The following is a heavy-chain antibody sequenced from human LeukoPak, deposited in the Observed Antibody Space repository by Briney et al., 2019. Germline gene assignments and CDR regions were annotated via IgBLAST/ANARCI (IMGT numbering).Heavy chain of an antibody. Sequence: GGSLRLSCAASGFTFSSYWMSWVRQAPGKGLEWVANIKQDGSEKYYVDSVKGRFTISRDNAKNSLYLQMNSLRAEDTAVYYCARYLLYNGYDSFDYWGQGTLVTVSS. D-gene: IGHD5-12*01. CDR3: ARYLLYNGYDSFDY. V-gene: IGHV3-7*03. CDR2: IKQDGSEK. CDR1: GFTFSSYW. J-gene: IGHJ4*02.